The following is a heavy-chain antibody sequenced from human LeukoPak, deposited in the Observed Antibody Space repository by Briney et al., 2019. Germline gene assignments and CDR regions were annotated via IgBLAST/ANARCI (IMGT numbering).Heavy chain of an antibody. CDR2: INPNSGGT. J-gene: IGHJ4*02. V-gene: IGHV1-2*02. CDR3: ARAYSGYEAFDY. D-gene: IGHD5-12*01. CDR1: GYTFTGYY. Sequence: GASVTVSCKASGYTFTGYYIHWVRQAPGQGLEWMGWINPNSGGTNYAQKFQGRVTITRDTSITYMELSRLRSDDTAVYSCARAYSGYEAFDYWGQGTLVTVSS.